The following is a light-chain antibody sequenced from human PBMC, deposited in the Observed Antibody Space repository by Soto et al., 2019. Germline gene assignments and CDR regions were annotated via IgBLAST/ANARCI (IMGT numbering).Light chain of an antibody. Sequence: DIAMTQIPLSLSVTPGQPAAISCRSSQSLFNPDGKTYLHWFLQKPGQPPQLLITGVSTRFSGVADRFIGSGSGTDFTLKISRVEAEDVGVYFCMQNRQIPYSFGQGNKLEIK. CDR3: MQNRQIPYS. J-gene: IGKJ2*01. CDR2: GVS. CDR1: QSLFNPDGKTY. V-gene: IGKV2D-29*01.